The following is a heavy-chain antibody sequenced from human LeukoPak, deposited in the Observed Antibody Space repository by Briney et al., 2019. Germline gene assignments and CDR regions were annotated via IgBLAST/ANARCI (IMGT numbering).Heavy chain of an antibody. D-gene: IGHD3-16*02. J-gene: IGHJ4*02. CDR1: GSSFSGYD. Sequence: SETLSLTCAVYGSSFSGYDWSWIRQPPGKGLEWIGEINYSGSANYNESLKSRASVSVDKSKNQFPLRLTSVTAADTAVYYCARVSFGGVIVAQDYWGQGTLVTVSS. V-gene: IGHV4-34*01. CDR3: ARVSFGGVIVAQDY. CDR2: INYSGSA.